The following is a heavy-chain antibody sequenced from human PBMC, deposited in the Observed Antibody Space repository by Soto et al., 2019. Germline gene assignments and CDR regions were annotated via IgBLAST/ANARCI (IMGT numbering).Heavy chain of an antibody. V-gene: IGHV3-30*18. Sequence: QVQLVESGGGVVQPGKSLRLSCAASGFTFSTYGMHWVRQAPGKGLAWVAVISYDERKKNYADSVRGQFTISRDNAKNTLYLQMTSLKTEDTAVYYCAQESWSYGEYPDAFDIWGRGTMVTVSS. D-gene: IGHD4-17*01. CDR3: AQESWSYGEYPDAFDI. CDR1: GFTFSTYG. CDR2: ISYDERKK. J-gene: IGHJ3*02.